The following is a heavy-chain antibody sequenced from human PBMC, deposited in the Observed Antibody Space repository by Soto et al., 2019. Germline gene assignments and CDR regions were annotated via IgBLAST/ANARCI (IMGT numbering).Heavy chain of an antibody. J-gene: IGHJ4*02. D-gene: IGHD2-15*01. Sequence: GESLKISCAASGFTFSSYWMHWVRQAPGKGLVWVSRIKSDGSSTSYADSVKGRFTISRDNAKNTLYLQMNSLRAEDTAVYYCASQFSATDYWGQGTLVTVSS. CDR1: GFTFSSYW. CDR3: ASQFSATDY. CDR2: IKSDGSST. V-gene: IGHV3-74*01.